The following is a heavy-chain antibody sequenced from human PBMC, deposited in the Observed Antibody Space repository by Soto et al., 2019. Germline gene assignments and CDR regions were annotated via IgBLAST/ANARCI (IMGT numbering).Heavy chain of an antibody. V-gene: IGHV1-18*01. CDR3: XXXXXXXXFDY. J-gene: IGHJ4*02. CDR2: INAYNGNT. Sequence: QVQLVQSGAEVKKPGASVKVSCKASGYTFTNYGISWVRQAPGQGLEWMGWINAYNGNTKYAQKLQGRVTMTTDTXXXXXXXXXXXXXXXXXXXXXXXXXXXXXXFDYWGQGTLVTVSS. CDR1: GYTFTNYG.